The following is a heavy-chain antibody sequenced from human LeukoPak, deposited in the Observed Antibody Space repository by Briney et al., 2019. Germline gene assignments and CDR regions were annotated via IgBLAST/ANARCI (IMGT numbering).Heavy chain of an antibody. CDR3: ARGRRRGYYGSGSYSSFDY. CDR2: INPNSGGT. D-gene: IGHD3-10*01. V-gene: IGHV1-2*02. J-gene: IGHJ4*02. Sequence: ASVKVSCRASGYTFTGYYMHWVRQAPGQGLEWMGWINPNSGGTNYAQKFQGRVTMTRDTSISTAYMELSRLRSEDTAVYYCARGRRRGYYGSGSYSSFDYWGQGTLVTVSS. CDR1: GYTFTGYY.